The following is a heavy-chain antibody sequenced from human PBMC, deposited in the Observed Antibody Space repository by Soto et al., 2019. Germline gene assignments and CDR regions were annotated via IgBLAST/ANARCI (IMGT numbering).Heavy chain of an antibody. Sequence: ASVKVSCKVSGYTLTELSMHWVRQAPGKGLEWMGGFDPEDGETIYAQKFQGRVTMTEDTPTDTAYMELSSLRSEDTAVYYCATGRVGATYYYYGMDVWGQGTTVTVSS. J-gene: IGHJ6*02. CDR2: FDPEDGET. D-gene: IGHD1-26*01. CDR3: ATGRVGATYYYYGMDV. CDR1: GYTLTELS. V-gene: IGHV1-24*01.